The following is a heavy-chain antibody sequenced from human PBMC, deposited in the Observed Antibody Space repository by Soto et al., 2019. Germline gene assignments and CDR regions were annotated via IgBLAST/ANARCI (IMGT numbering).Heavy chain of an antibody. V-gene: IGHV6-1*01. Sequence: PSQTLSLTCAISGDTVSSNTASWNWIRQSPSRGLEWLGRTYSRSKWYNDYAVSVKSRIIINPDTSKNQFSLQLNSVTPEDTTQNYCAKGDNLGPSTGYAXDPWGQGTLVT. CDR1: GDTVSSNTAS. CDR2: TYSRSKWYN. D-gene: IGHD2-2*01. CDR3: AKGDNLGPSTGYAXDP. J-gene: IGHJ5*02.